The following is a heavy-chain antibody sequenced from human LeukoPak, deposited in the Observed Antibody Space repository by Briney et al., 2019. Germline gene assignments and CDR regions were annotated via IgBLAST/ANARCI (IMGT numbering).Heavy chain of an antibody. CDR2: IIPIFGTA. D-gene: IGHD6-6*01. J-gene: IGHJ6*02. Sequence: SVKVSCKASGGTFSSYAISWVRQAPGQGLEWMGGIIPIFGTANYAQKFQGRVTITADKSTSTAYMELSSLRSEDTAVYYCARDSSSIAARPDYYYYGMDVWGQGTTVTVSS. V-gene: IGHV1-69*06. CDR3: ARDSSSIAARPDYYYYGMDV. CDR1: GGTFSSYA.